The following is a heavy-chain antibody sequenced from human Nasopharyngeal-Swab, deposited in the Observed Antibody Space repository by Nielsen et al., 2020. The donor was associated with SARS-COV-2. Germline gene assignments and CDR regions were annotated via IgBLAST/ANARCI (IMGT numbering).Heavy chain of an antibody. J-gene: IGHJ3*02. CDR2: IDTTGDT. CDR1: GFTFSSFG. D-gene: IGHD2-15*01. Sequence: GESLKISCAASGFTFSSFGMHWVRQVSGKGLEWVSAIDTTGDTYYPDSVKGRFTISRENAKNSLFLQINSLRVEDTAMYYCARGDGIYCGGGNCYAVDPFEIWGQGTMVTVSS. CDR3: ARGDGIYCGGGNCYAVDPFEI. V-gene: IGHV3-13*01.